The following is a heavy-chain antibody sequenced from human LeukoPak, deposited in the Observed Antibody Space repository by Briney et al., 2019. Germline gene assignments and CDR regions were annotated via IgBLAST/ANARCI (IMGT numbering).Heavy chain of an antibody. J-gene: IGHJ4*02. CDR1: GFTFSSYA. D-gene: IGHD5-12*01. Sequence: GGSLRLSCAASGFTFSSYAMHWVRQAPGKGLEWVALISYDGSNKYYVDSVKGRFTISRDNSKNTLYLQMNSLRVEDTAVYYCARSRGVSGYDFAYWGQGTLVTVSS. CDR2: ISYDGSNK. V-gene: IGHV3-30-3*01. CDR3: ARSRGVSGYDFAY.